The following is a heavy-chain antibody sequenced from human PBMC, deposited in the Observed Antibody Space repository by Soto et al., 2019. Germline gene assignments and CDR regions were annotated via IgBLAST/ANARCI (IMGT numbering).Heavy chain of an antibody. CDR2: ISAYNGDR. V-gene: IGHV1-18*01. J-gene: IGHJ3*02. CDR3: ARDFCGGDDCYYDAFDI. CDR1: DYSFTSYG. D-gene: IGHD2-21*02. Sequence: QVQLVQSGPEVKKPGASVKVSCKAFDYSFTSYGISWVRQAPGQGLEWMGWISAYNGDRNDAQKFQGRVTMTTDTSTSTAYLELRSLRSDDTAMYYCARDFCGGDDCYYDAFDIWGQGTMITVSS.